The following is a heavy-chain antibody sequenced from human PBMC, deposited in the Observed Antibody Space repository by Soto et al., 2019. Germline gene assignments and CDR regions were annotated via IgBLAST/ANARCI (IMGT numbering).Heavy chain of an antibody. D-gene: IGHD3-16*01. Sequence: PSETLSLTCAVSGCSISSSNWWSWVRQPPGKGLEWIGEIYHSGSTNYNPSLKSRVTISVDKSKNQFSLKLISVTAADTAVYYCEQMGGYDAFDIWVQGTMVTVAS. CDR3: EQMGGYDAFDI. CDR2: IYHSGST. CDR1: GCSISSSNW. J-gene: IGHJ3*02. V-gene: IGHV4-4*02.